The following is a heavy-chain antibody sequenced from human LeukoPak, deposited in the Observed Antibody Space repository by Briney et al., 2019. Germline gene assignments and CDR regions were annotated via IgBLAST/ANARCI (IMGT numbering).Heavy chain of an antibody. V-gene: IGHV1-18*01. J-gene: IGHJ4*02. Sequence: ASVKVSCKASGYTFTTYGITWVRQAPGQGLEWVGWIGPYNGATSYTRHLQGRVTLTADTSTSTAYMELSSLRSEDTAVYYCARGRGMTTVTTWTFDYWGQGTLVTVSS. CDR1: GYTFTTYG. CDR2: IGPYNGAT. D-gene: IGHD4-17*01. CDR3: ARGRGMTTVTTWTFDY.